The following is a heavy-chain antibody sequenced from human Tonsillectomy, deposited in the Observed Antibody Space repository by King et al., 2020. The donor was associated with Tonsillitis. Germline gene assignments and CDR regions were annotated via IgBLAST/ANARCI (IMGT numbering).Heavy chain of an antibody. CDR1: GFTFSDYA. V-gene: IGHV3-23*04. CDR3: VKAGLRWFGEK. Sequence: VQLVESGGTLVKPGGSLRLSCAASGFTFSDYAMNWVRQAPGKGLEWVSAIGASGDTTYYIDSVKGRFTISRDNSKNTLYLQMNSLRAEDTAVYYCVKAGLRWFGEKWGQGTMVTVS. J-gene: IGHJ3*01. CDR2: IGASGDTT. D-gene: IGHD3-10*01.